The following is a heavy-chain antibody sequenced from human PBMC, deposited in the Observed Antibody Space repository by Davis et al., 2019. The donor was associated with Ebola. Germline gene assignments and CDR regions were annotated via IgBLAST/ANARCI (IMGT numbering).Heavy chain of an antibody. J-gene: IGHJ6*02. CDR1: GFTFSSYA. D-gene: IGHD3-3*01. Sequence: PGGSLRLSCAASGFTFSSYAMSWVRQAPGKGLEWVSAISGSGGSTYYADSVKGRFTISRDNSKNTLYLQMNSLRAEDTAVYYCAKVLRFLEWLGRDYYYGMDVWGQGTTVTVSS. V-gene: IGHV3-23*01. CDR2: ISGSGGST. CDR3: AKVLRFLEWLGRDYYYGMDV.